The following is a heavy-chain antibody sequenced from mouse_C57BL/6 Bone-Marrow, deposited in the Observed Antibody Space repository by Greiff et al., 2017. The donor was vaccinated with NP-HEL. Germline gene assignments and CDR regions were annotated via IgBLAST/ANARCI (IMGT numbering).Heavy chain of an antibody. Sequence: QVQLQQPGAELVRPGTSVKLSCKASGYTFTSYWMHWVKQRPGQGLEWIGVIDPSDSYTNYNQKFKGKATLTVYTSSSTAYMQLISLTSEDSVVYYGARVSTMVKWFAYRGEGTLVTVSA. CDR3: ARVSTMVKWFAY. J-gene: IGHJ3*01. D-gene: IGHD2-2*01. CDR1: GYTFTSYW. CDR2: IDPSDSYT. V-gene: IGHV1-59*01.